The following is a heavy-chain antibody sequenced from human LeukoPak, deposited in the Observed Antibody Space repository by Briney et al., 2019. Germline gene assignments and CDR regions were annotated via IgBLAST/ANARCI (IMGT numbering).Heavy chain of an antibody. V-gene: IGHV3-48*03. CDR3: ARDGYNYAPFDY. J-gene: IGHJ4*02. CDR1: GFTFSSYE. D-gene: IGHD5-24*01. CDR2: ISSSGSTI. Sequence: PGGSLRLSCAASGFTFSSYEMNWVRQAPGKGLEWVSYISSSGSTIYYADSVKGRFTISRDNAKNSLYLQMNSLRAEDTAVYYCARDGYNYAPFDYWGQGTLVTVSS.